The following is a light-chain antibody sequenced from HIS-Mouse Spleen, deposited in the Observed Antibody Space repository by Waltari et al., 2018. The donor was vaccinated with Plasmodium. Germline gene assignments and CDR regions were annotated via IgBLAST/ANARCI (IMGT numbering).Light chain of an antibody. J-gene: IGKJ1*01. CDR1: QSISSY. V-gene: IGKV1-39*01. CDR3: QQSYSTWT. CDR2: AAS. Sequence: DIQMTHSPSSLPASVGDRVTITCRASQSISSYLNWYQQKPGKAPKLLIYAASSLQSGVPSRFSGSGSGTDFTLTISSLQPEDFATYYCQQSYSTWTFGQGTKVEIK.